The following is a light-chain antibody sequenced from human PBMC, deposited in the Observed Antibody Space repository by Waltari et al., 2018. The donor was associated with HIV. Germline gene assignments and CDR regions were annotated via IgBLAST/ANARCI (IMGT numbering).Light chain of an antibody. CDR3: SSYRTASALI. CDR2: EVT. CDR1: NSDIATYNY. V-gene: IGLV2-14*01. J-gene: IGLJ2*01. Sequence: QSALTQPASVSGSPGQSITIPCTGTNSDIATYNYVSWYQQHPGKDPKLMCYEVTTGHSGNSSRFSGSKSASTAPLPVSGRQPEDESDYYCSSYRTASALIYGGGNKLTVL.